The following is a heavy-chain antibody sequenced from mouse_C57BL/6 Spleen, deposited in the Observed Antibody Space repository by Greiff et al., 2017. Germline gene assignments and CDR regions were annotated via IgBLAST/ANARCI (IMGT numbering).Heavy chain of an antibody. J-gene: IGHJ1*03. D-gene: IGHD2-4*01. V-gene: IGHV5-16*01. Sequence: EVHLVESEGGLVQPGSSMKLSCTASGFTFSDYYMAWVRQVPEKGLEWVANINYDGSSTYYLDSLKSRFIISSDNAKNILYLQMSSLKSEDTATYYCARVAYYDYEGWYFDVWGTGTTVTVSS. CDR3: ARVAYYDYEGWYFDV. CDR2: INYDGSST. CDR1: GFTFSDYY.